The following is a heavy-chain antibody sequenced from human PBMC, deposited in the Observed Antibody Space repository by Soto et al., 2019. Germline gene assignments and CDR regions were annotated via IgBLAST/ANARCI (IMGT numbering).Heavy chain of an antibody. Sequence: ASCGISLNMSGMALALKNPGKGLEWVAVIWYDGSKTAYSDSVKGRFAISRDNAKNTLYLQMNSVRDEDTAIYYCARDRSAGDYFYYGMDVWGQALTVSV. J-gene: IGHJ6*02. D-gene: IGHD1-1*01. CDR3: ARDRSAGDYFYYGMDV. CDR2: IWYDGSKT. V-gene: IGHV3-33*07. CDR1: GISLNMSG.